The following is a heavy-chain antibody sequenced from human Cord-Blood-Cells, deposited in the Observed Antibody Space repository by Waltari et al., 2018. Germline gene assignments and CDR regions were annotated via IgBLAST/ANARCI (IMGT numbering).Heavy chain of an antibody. D-gene: IGHD6-13*01. J-gene: IGHJ6*03. CDR1: GNTVTSYD. Sequence: QVQLAQSVAATKKPRASVKVSCQASGNTVTSYDINCVRPSTGPGLEWRGRMNPNSGNTGYAQKFQGRVTITRNTSISTAYMELSSLRSEDTAVYYCARGMGSSWAYYYYYMDVWGKGTTVTVSS. CDR2: MNPNSGNT. CDR3: ARGMGSSWAYYYYYMDV. V-gene: IGHV1-8*03.